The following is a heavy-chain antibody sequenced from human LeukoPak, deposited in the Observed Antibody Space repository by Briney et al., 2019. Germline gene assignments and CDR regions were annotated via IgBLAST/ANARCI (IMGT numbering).Heavy chain of an antibody. V-gene: IGHV3-30*02. CDR1: GFTFSSYG. D-gene: IGHD3-10*01. Sequence: GGSLRLSCAASGFTFSSYGMHWVRQAPGKGLEWVAFIRYDGSNKYYADSVKGRFTISRDNSKNTLYLQMNSLRAEDTAVYYCAKGGEYYYGSGIFDYWGQGTLVTVSS. CDR2: IRYDGSNK. CDR3: AKGGEYYYGSGIFDY. J-gene: IGHJ4*02.